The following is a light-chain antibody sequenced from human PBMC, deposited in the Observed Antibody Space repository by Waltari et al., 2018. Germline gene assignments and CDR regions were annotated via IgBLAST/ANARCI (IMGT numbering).Light chain of an antibody. CDR1: QSVLYSSNNKNQ. V-gene: IGKV4-1*01. CDR3: HQYYSTPFT. Sequence: DIVMTQSPESLDVSLGERATINCKSSQSVLYSSNNKNQLAWYQQKPGQPPKPLLYWASTRASGVPDRFSGSGSETDFTLTISSLQAEDVAVYYCHQYYSTPFTFGQGTKLEIK. CDR2: WAS. J-gene: IGKJ2*01.